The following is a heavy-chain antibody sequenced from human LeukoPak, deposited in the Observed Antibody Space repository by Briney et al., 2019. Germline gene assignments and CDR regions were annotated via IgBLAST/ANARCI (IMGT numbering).Heavy chain of an antibody. D-gene: IGHD6-19*01. V-gene: IGHV3-43*02. CDR3: AKEGPIAVAGYFDY. J-gene: IGHJ4*02. CDR2: ITGHGDST. CDR1: GFTFDDYA. Sequence: PGGSLRLSCAASGFTFDDYAIHWVRQAPGKGREWVSLITGHGDSTFYADSVKGQFTISRDNSKNSLHLQMNSLRTDDSALYYGAKEGPIAVAGYFDYWGQGTLVTVSS.